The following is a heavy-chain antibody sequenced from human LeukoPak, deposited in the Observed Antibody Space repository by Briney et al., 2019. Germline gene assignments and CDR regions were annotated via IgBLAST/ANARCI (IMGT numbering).Heavy chain of an antibody. D-gene: IGHD2-15*01. J-gene: IGHJ4*02. Sequence: ASVKVSCKASGYTFTSYYMHWVRQAPGQGLEWVGIINPSGGSTSYAQKFQGRVTMTRDTSTSTVYMELSSLRAEDTAVYYCARDYDGYCSGGSCYSPDYWGQGTLVTVSS. CDR1: GYTFTSYY. CDR2: INPSGGST. V-gene: IGHV1-46*01. CDR3: ARDYDGYCSGGSCYSPDY.